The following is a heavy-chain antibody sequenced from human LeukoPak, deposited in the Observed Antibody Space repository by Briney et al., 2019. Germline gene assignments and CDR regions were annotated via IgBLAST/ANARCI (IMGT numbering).Heavy chain of an antibody. CDR2: INWNGGST. CDR1: GFTFDDYG. V-gene: IGHV3-20*04. CDR3: ARVGTYYDILAGYYSTYFDY. Sequence: GGSLRLSCAASGFTFDDYGMSWVRQAPGKGLEWVSGINWNGGSTGYADSVKGRFTISRDNAKNSLYLQMNSLRAEDTALYYCARVGTYYDILAGYYSTYFDYWGQGTLLTVSS. J-gene: IGHJ4*02. D-gene: IGHD3-9*01.